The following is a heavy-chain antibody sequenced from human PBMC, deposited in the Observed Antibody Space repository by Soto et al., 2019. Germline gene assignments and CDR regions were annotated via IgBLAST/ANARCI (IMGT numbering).Heavy chain of an antibody. Sequence: VASVKVSCKASGYTFTTYYMHWVRQAPGQGLEWMGIINPSGGSTNYAQKFQGRVTMTRDTSTSTVYMELSSLRSEDTAVYYCARGALLRLGSWEPKFDYWGQGTLVTVSS. D-gene: IGHD6-13*01. CDR1: GYTFTTYY. V-gene: IGHV1-46*01. CDR2: INPSGGST. J-gene: IGHJ4*02. CDR3: ARGALLRLGSWEPKFDY.